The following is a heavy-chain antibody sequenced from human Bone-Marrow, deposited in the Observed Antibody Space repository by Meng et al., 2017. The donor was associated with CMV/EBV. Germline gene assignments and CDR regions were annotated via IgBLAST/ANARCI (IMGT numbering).Heavy chain of an antibody. CDR2: IYYSGTT. Sequence: ESLKISCTVSGGSISSSRYYWGWIRQPPGKGLEWIGSIYYSGTTYYNPSLKSRGTISVDTSKTQYSLKVTSVTASDTAVYHCAVETGTTDDYWGQGTLVTVSS. CDR1: GGSISSSRYY. J-gene: IGHJ4*02. CDR3: AVETGTTDDY. V-gene: IGHV4-39*01. D-gene: IGHD5-24*01.